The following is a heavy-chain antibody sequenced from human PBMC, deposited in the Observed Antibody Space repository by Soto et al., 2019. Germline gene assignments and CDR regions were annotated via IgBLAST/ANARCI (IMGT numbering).Heavy chain of an antibody. Sequence: EVQLVESGGDLVQPGGSLRLSCEASGFTFSPYWMHGVRKVQGKGREWVSRMSSDGSSTAYADSVRGRFIISRDNAKNTLYLQMNSLRVDDTAVYYCARGTVRDHDFGDHWGLGTLVAVSS. CDR1: GFTFSPYW. CDR3: ARGTVRDHDFGDH. D-gene: IGHD4-17*01. V-gene: IGHV3-74*01. J-gene: IGHJ4*02. CDR2: MSSDGSST.